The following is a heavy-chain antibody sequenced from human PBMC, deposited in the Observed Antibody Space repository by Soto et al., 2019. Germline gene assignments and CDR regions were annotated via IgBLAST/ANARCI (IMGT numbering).Heavy chain of an antibody. D-gene: IGHD3-22*01. CDR3: ARGLGPTMNPYYYYSGMDF. CDR2: INHSGST. J-gene: IGHJ6*02. CDR1: GGSFSGYY. V-gene: IGHV4-34*01. Sequence: SETLSLTCAVYGGSFSGYYWSWIRQPPGKGLEWIGEINHSGSTNYNPSLKRRGTISVDTSKNQFSLKLSSVTAADTAVYYCARGLGPTMNPYYYYSGMDFWGQGTTVTVSS.